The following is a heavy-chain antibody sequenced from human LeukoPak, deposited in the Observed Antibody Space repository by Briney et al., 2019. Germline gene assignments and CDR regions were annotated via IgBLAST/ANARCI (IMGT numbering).Heavy chain of an antibody. J-gene: IGHJ4*02. Sequence: GGSLRLSCAASGFTFDDCAMHWVRQAPGKGLEWVSGISWNSGGIGYADSVKGRFTISRDNAKNSLYLQMNSLRAEDTALYYCAKVNHGGNSVRYFDYWGQGTLVTVSS. CDR2: ISWNSGGI. V-gene: IGHV3-9*01. CDR1: GFTFDDCA. CDR3: AKVNHGGNSVRYFDY. D-gene: IGHD4-23*01.